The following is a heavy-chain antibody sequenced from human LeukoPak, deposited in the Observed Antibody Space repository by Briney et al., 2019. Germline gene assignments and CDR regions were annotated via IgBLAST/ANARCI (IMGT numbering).Heavy chain of an antibody. CDR2: ISGSGGST. V-gene: IGHV3-23*01. CDR3: AKVDGGKPTPYYGMDV. Sequence: PGGSLRLSCAASGFTVSSNYMSWVRQAPGKGLEWVSAISGSGGSTYYADSVKGRFTISRDNSKNTLYLQMNSLRAEDTAVYYCAKVDGGKPTPYYGMDVWGQGTTVTVSS. J-gene: IGHJ6*02. CDR1: GFTVSSNY. D-gene: IGHD4-23*01.